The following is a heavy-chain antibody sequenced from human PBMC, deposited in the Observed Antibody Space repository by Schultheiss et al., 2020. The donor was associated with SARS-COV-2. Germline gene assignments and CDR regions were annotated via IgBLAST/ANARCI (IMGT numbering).Heavy chain of an antibody. J-gene: IGHJ6*02. CDR1: GFTFSSYA. CDR3: ARGFLFDYYYGMDV. D-gene: IGHD3-3*01. CDR2: IYSGGST. Sequence: GGSLRLSCAASGFTFSSYAMSWVRQAPGKGLEWVSVIYSGGSTYYADSVKGRFTISRHNSKNTLYLQMNSLRAEDTAVYYCARGFLFDYYYGMDVWGQGTTVTVSS. V-gene: IGHV3-53*04.